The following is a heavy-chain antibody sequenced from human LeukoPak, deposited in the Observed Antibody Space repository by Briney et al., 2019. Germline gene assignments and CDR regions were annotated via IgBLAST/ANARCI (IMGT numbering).Heavy chain of an antibody. CDR3: ARGLAVAGDGSWFDP. D-gene: IGHD6-19*01. CDR1: GFTFSSYE. V-gene: IGHV3-48*03. Sequence: GGSLRLSCAASGFTFSSYEMNWVRQAPGKGLXXXXXISSSGSTIYYADSVKGRFTISRDNAKNSLYLQMNSLRAEDTAVYYCARGLAVAGDGSWFDPWGQGTLVTVSS. CDR2: ISSSGSTI. J-gene: IGHJ5*02.